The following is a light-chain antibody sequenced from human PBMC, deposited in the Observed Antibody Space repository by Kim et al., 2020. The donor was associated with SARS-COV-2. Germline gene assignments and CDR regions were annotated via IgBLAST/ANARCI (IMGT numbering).Light chain of an antibody. J-gene: IGLJ3*02. CDR1: SSNIGSNS. Sequence: GQRVTISCSGSSSNIGSNSVYWYQQLPGTPPTLLIYRNNQRPSGVPDRFSGSKSGTSASLAISGLRSEDEADYYCAAWDDSLSGRVFGGGTQLTVL. V-gene: IGLV1-47*01. CDR3: AAWDDSLSGRV. CDR2: RNN.